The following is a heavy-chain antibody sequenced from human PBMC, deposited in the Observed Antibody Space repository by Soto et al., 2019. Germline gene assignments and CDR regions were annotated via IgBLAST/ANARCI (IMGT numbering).Heavy chain of an antibody. CDR1: GYTFTTYA. V-gene: IGHV1-3*01. Sequence: ASVKVSCKASGYTFTTYAIHWVRQAPGQRPEWMGWINAANGNTKYSQRFQGRVTFTRGPSASIVYMELSSLRSEDTAVYYCARISDPTVSRRLEAFDIWGQGTMVTVSS. D-gene: IGHD4-17*01. CDR2: INAANGNT. J-gene: IGHJ3*02. CDR3: ARISDPTVSRRLEAFDI.